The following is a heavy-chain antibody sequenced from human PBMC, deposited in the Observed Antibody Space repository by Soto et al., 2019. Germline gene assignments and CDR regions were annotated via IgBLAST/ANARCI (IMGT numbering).Heavy chain of an antibody. V-gene: IGHV4-34*01. CDR1: GGSFSGYY. CDR2: INHSGST. D-gene: IGHD3-10*01. J-gene: IGHJ5*02. CDR3: ASRGGLLWFGEFSGDNWFDP. Sequence: SETLSLTCAVYGGSFSGYYWSWIRQPPGKGLEWIGEINHSGSTNYNPSLKSRVTISVDTSKNQFSLKLSSVTAADTAVYYCASRGGLLWFGEFSGDNWFDPWGQGTLVTVSS.